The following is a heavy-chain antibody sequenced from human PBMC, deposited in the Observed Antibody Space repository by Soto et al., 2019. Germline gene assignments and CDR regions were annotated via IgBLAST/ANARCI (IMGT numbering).Heavy chain of an antibody. CDR3: AFGYCSSTSCYDWFDP. Sequence: ASVKVSCKVSGYTLTELSMHWVRQAPGKGLEWMGGFDPEDGETIYAQKLQGRVTMTTDTSTSTAYMELRSLRSDDTAVYYCAFGYCSSTSCYDWFDPWGQGTLVTVSS. J-gene: IGHJ5*02. CDR2: FDPEDGET. CDR1: GYTLTELS. V-gene: IGHV1-24*01. D-gene: IGHD2-2*03.